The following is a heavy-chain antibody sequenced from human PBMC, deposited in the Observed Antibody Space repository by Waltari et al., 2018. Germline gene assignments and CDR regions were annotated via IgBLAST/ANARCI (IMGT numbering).Heavy chain of an antibody. CDR3: ARDRGRGLYLDS. V-gene: IGHV4-4*02. Sequence: QVQLQESGPGLVKPSGTLSVTCAVSGDSISGTYWWRWLRQPPGKGLEWIGQIHGSGRSNCSPSLESRVTVSIEASNNHFPLKVTSATAADTAVYYCARDRGRGLYLDSWGQGTLVTVSP. J-gene: IGHJ4*02. CDR1: GDSISGTYW. CDR2: IHGSGRS. D-gene: IGHD2-15*01.